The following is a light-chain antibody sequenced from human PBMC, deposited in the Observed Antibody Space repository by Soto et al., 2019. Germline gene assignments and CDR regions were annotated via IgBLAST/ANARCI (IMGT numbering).Light chain of an antibody. V-gene: IGLV2-8*01. CDR2: EIN. J-gene: IGLJ1*01. CDR3: SSFAGSNNFPYV. Sequence: QSALTQPPSASGSPGQSVTISCTGTSSDVGAYDYVSWYQQHPGKAPKLMIYEINKRPSRVPDRFSASKSGNTASLTVSGLQAEDEADYYCSSFAGSNNFPYVFGTGTKLTVL. CDR1: SSDVGAYDY.